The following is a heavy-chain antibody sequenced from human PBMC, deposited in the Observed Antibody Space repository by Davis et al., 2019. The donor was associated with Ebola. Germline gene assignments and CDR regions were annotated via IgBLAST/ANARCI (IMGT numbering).Heavy chain of an antibody. J-gene: IGHJ4*02. CDR3: ARAGVNSYDSSGYYYDY. V-gene: IGHV3-48*02. CDR1: GFTFTRYS. D-gene: IGHD3-22*01. CDR2: ISSRSTTI. Sequence: PGGSLRLSCAASGFTFTRYSMNWVRQAPGKWLEWVSYISSRSTTIYYADSVKGRFTISRDNANNSLYLQMNSLRDEDTAVYFCARAGVNSYDSSGYYYDYWGQGTLVTVSS.